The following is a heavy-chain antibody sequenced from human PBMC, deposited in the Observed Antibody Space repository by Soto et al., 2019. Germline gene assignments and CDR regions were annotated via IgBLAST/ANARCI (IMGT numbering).Heavy chain of an antibody. CDR1: GGRFSSYA. Sequence: SVKVSCKASGGRFSSYAISWVRQDPGQGLEWMGGIIPIFGTANYAQKFQGRVTITADESTSTAYMELSSLRSEDTAVYYCARALYCSGGSCYPLVDYYYYGMDVWGQGTTVTVSS. CDR3: ARALYCSGGSCYPLVDYYYYGMDV. CDR2: IIPIFGTA. D-gene: IGHD2-15*01. J-gene: IGHJ6*02. V-gene: IGHV1-69*13.